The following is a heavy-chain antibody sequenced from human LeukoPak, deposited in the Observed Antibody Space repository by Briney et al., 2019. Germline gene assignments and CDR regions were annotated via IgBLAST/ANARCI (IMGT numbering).Heavy chain of an antibody. V-gene: IGHV1-46*01. CDR2: INPSGGST. CDR1: GYTFTSYY. J-gene: IGHJ4*02. Sequence: GASVKVSCKASGYTFTSYYMHWVRQAPGQGREWMGIINPSGGSTSYAQKFQGRVTITRDMSTSTVYMALSSLRSEDTAVYYCARAYYYDSSGYYSPVAYWGQGTLVTVSS. CDR3: ARAYYYDSSGYYSPVAY. D-gene: IGHD3-22*01.